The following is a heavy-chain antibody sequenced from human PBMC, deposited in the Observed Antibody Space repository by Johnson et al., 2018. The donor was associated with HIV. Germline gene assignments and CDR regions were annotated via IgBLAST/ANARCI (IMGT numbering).Heavy chain of an antibody. D-gene: IGHD1-26*01. V-gene: IGHV3-23*04. Sequence: VQLVESGGGVVRPGGSLRLSCAASGFTFSNYAMSWVRQAPGKGLEWVSVIIASGGNTDYADSVKGRFTISRDNSKNTLYLQMNSLRAEDTAVYYCARDRGGYWVDAFDIWGQGTMVTVSS. J-gene: IGHJ3*02. CDR3: ARDRGGYWVDAFDI. CDR1: GFTFSNYA. CDR2: IIASGGNT.